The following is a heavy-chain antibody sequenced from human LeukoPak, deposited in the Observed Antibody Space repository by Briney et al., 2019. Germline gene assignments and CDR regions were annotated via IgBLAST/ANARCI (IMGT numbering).Heavy chain of an antibody. Sequence: GGSLRLSCVASGFTFSSYWIHWVRQAPGKGLVWVSRINSDGSSTTYADSVKGRFTISRDNAENTLYLQMNSLRAEDTAKYYCPRQHSDDSSCYYPWDYWGQGTLVTVSS. CDR1: GFTFSSYW. V-gene: IGHV3-74*01. CDR3: PRQHSDDSSCYYPWDY. CDR2: INSDGSST. J-gene: IGHJ4*02. D-gene: IGHD3-22*01.